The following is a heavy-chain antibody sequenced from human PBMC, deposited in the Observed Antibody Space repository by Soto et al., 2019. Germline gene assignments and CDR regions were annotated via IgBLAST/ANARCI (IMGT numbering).Heavy chain of an antibody. CDR3: ATQHRCMLCYWLHP. CDR1: GYTLTELS. V-gene: IGHV1-24*01. CDR2: FDPEDGET. D-gene: IGHD2-8*01. Sequence: ASVKVSCKVSGYTLTELSMHWVRQAPGKGLEWMGGFDPEDGETIYAQKFQGRVTMTEDTSTDTAYMELSSLRSEDTAVYCCATQHRCMLCYWLHPWGQGTIATVSS. J-gene: IGHJ5*02.